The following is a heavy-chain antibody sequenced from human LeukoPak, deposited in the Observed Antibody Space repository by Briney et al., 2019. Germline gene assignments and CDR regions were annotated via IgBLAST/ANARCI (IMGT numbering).Heavy chain of an antibody. CDR2: ISSSGSSK. D-gene: IGHD6-13*01. V-gene: IGHV3-48*03. Sequence: GGSLRLSCAASGFTFSSNEMNWVRQAPGKGLEWVSYISSSGSSKYYADSVKGRFTISRDNAKMSLYLQMNSLRAEDTAVYYCARTLAAAKRGVRYFDFWGQGTLVTVSS. J-gene: IGHJ4*02. CDR1: GFTFSSNE. CDR3: ARTLAAAKRGVRYFDF.